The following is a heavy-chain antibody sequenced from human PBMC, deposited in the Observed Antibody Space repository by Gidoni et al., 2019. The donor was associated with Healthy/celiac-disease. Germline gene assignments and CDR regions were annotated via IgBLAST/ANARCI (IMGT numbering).Heavy chain of an antibody. D-gene: IGHD3-22*01. CDR3: ATVYYYDSSGFKASYYFDY. CDR2: FDPEDGET. CDR1: GYTLTDLS. V-gene: IGHV1-24*01. J-gene: IGHJ4*02. Sequence: QVQLVQSGAEVKKPGASVKVSCKVSGYTLTDLSMHWVRQAPGKGLEWMGGFDPEDGETIYAQKFQGRVTMTEDTSTDTAYMELSSLRSEDTAVYYCATVYYYDSSGFKASYYFDYWGQGTLVTVSS.